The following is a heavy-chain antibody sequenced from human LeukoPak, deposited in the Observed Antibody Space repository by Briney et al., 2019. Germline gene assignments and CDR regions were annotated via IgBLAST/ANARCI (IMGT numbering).Heavy chain of an antibody. J-gene: IGHJ5*02. Sequence: SETLSLTCAVYGGSFSGYYWGWIRQPPGKGLEWIGEINHSGSTNYNPSLKSRVTISVETSKNEFSLKLSSVTAADTAVYYCARARTIFGVTRSHGNWFDPWGQGALVTVSS. CDR1: GGSFSGYY. CDR2: INHSGST. CDR3: ARARTIFGVTRSHGNWFDP. V-gene: IGHV4-34*01. D-gene: IGHD3-3*01.